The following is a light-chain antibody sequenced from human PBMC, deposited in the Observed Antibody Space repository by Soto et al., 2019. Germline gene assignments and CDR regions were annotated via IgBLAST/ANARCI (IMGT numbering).Light chain of an antibody. V-gene: IGKV1-5*03. CDR2: KAS. CDR3: QHYNSYSEA. Sequence: DIQMTQSPSTLSGSVGDRVTITCRASQTISSWLAWYQQKQGKAPKILIYKASTLKSGVPSRFRGSGSGTEFTLTISRLQPDDFETYYCQHYNSYSEAFDQGTKVDIK. CDR1: QTISSW. J-gene: IGKJ1*01.